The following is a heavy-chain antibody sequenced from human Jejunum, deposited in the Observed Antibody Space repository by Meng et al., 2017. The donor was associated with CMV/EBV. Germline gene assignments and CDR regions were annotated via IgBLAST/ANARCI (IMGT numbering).Heavy chain of an antibody. Sequence: ASGYTFTSYAMNWVRQAPGQGLEWMGWINTNTGNPTYAQGFTGRFVFSLDTSVSTSYLQISSLKAEDTAVYYCARALVRGVINNLGYRGQGTLVTVSS. D-gene: IGHD3-10*01. CDR1: GYTFTSYA. CDR2: INTNTGNP. J-gene: IGHJ4*02. V-gene: IGHV7-4-1*02. CDR3: ARALVRGVINNLGY.